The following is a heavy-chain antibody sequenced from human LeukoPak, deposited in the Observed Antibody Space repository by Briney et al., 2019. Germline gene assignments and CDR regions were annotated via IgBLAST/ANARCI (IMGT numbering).Heavy chain of an antibody. D-gene: IGHD6-13*01. CDR3: ARVGAAAAGLSYYYYYYMDV. CDR2: INPNSGGT. Sequence: ASVKVSCKASGYSFTDYYMHWVRQAPGQGLEWMGWINPNSGGTNYAQKFQGRVTMTRNTSISTAYMELSSLRSEDTAVYYCARVGAAAAGLSYYYYYYMDVWGKGTTVTVSS. CDR1: GYSFTDYY. V-gene: IGHV1-2*02. J-gene: IGHJ6*03.